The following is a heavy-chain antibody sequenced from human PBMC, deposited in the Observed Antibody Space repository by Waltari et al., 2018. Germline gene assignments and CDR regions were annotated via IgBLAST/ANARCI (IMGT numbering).Heavy chain of an antibody. CDR1: GFTVSSNY. CDR2: IYSGGST. D-gene: IGHD6-19*01. V-gene: IGHV3-66*02. Sequence: EVQLVESGGGLVQPGGSLRLSCAASGFTVSSNYMSWVRQAPGKGLEWVSVIYSGGSTYDADSVKGRFTISRDNSKNTLYLQMNSLRPEDTAVYYCARDSSTGWYHGYWGQGTLVTVSS. CDR3: ARDSSTGWYHGY. J-gene: IGHJ4*02.